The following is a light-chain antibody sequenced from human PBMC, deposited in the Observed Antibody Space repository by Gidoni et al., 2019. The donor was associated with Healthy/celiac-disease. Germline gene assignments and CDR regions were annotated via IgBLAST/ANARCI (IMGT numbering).Light chain of an antibody. Sequence: DIPLTQSPSTLSASVGDRVTITCRASQSISSWLAWYQQKPGKAPMLLIYKASSLASGVPSRFSGSGSETEFTLTISSLQPDDFAAYYCQQHNSYPGTFGQGTKVEIK. CDR1: QSISSW. CDR2: KAS. J-gene: IGKJ1*01. V-gene: IGKV1-5*03. CDR3: QQHNSYPGT.